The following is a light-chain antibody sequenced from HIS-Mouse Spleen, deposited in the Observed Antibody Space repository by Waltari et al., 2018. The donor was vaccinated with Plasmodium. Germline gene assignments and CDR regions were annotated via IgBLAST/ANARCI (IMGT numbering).Light chain of an antibody. CDR2: EDS. Sequence: SYELTQPPSVSVSPGQTARITCSGDALPKKYAYWYQQKSGQAPGLVIYEDSKRPSGSPVRFCGCSSGTMATLTISGAQVEDEADYYCYSTDSSGNHRVFGGGTKLTVL. CDR1: ALPKKY. J-gene: IGLJ3*02. V-gene: IGLV3-10*01. CDR3: YSTDSSGNHRV.